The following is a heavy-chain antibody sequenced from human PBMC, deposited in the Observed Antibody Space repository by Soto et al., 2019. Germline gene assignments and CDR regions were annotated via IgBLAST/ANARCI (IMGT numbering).Heavy chain of an antibody. CDR3: AIDFMTPGRVFDY. D-gene: IGHD3-3*01. Sequence: GGSLRLSCAASGFTFSNYEMHWVRQAPGKGLEYVSGISNNGANIDYAKSVKGRFTISRDNAKNTLYLQMNSLRAEDTAVYYCAIDFMTPGRVFDYWGQGTLVTVSS. J-gene: IGHJ4*02. V-gene: IGHV3-64*01. CDR1: GFTFSNYE. CDR2: ISNNGANI.